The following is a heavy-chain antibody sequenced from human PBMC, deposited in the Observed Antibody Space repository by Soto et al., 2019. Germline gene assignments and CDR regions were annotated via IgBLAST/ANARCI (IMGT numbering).Heavy chain of an antibody. Sequence: EVQLLESGGGLVQPGGSLRLSCAASGFTFSSYAMSWVRQAPGKGLEWVLAVSSSGGSTYYADSVKGRFNISRDNSKNTLYLQMNSLRAEDTAVYYCAKYSTSWRGGQFDYWGQGTLVTVSS. CDR2: VSSSGGST. CDR1: GFTFSSYA. V-gene: IGHV3-23*01. D-gene: IGHD6-13*01. CDR3: AKYSTSWRGGQFDY. J-gene: IGHJ4*02.